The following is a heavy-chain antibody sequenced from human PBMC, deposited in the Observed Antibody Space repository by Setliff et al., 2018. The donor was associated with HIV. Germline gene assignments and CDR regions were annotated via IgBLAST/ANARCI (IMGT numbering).Heavy chain of an antibody. V-gene: IGHV3-30*14. Sequence: GGSLRLSCAASGFTFSIYAMHWVRQAPGKGLEWVAFISYDGTTYYADSVKGRFTISRDNSKNTLYLQMDSLRGDDTAIYYCTGRTSGYHYVVYWGQGTLVTVSS. CDR3: TGRTSGYHYVVY. D-gene: IGHD3-22*01. CDR2: ISYDGTT. CDR1: GFTFSIYA. J-gene: IGHJ4*02.